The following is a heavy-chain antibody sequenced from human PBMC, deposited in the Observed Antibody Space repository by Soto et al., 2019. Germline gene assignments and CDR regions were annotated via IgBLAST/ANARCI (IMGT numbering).Heavy chain of an antibody. Sequence: GESLKISCKGSGYSFAGYWITWVRQKPGKGLEWMGRIDPSDSQTYYSPSFRGHVNISVTKSITTVFLQWSSLRASDTAMYYCARQIYDSDTGPNFKYYFDSWGQGTPVTVSS. V-gene: IGHV5-10-1*01. D-gene: IGHD3-22*01. CDR2: IDPSDSQT. CDR3: ARQIYDSDTGPNFKYYFDS. J-gene: IGHJ4*02. CDR1: GYSFAGYW.